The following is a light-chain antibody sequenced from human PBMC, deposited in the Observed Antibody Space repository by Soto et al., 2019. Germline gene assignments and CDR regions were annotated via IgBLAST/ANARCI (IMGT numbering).Light chain of an antibody. CDR1: DSDVGGYNY. V-gene: IGLV2-14*01. J-gene: IGLJ1*01. CDR2: EVS. Sequence: QSALTQPASVSGSPGQSITISCTGTDSDVGGYNYVAWYQQHPGKAPKLMIYEVSNRPSGVSTRFSGSKSGNTASLTISGLQAEDEADYYCSSYTTSSTPYVFGTGTKVTVL. CDR3: SSYTTSSTPYV.